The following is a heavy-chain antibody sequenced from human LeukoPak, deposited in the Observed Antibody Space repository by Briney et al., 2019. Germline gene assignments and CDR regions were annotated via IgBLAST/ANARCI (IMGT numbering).Heavy chain of an antibody. V-gene: IGHV3-33*01. Sequence: GGSVRLSCAASGFTFSSYGMHWVRQAPGKGLEWVAVISYDGSNKYYADSVKGRFTISRDNSKNTLYLQMNSLRAEDTAVYYCASDFPDYWGQGTLVT. CDR2: ISYDGSNK. CDR1: GFTFSSYG. J-gene: IGHJ4*02. CDR3: ASDFPDY.